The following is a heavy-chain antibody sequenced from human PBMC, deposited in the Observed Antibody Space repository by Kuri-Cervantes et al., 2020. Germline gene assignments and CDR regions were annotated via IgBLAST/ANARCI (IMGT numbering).Heavy chain of an antibody. CDR3: AKDQYRASVPDY. CDR2: ISYDGSNK. J-gene: IGHJ4*02. V-gene: IGHV3-30*18. CDR1: GFTFSSYG. D-gene: IGHD2-2*01. Sequence: GESLKISCAASGFTFSSYGMHWVRQAPGKGLEWVAVISYDGSNKYYADSVKGRFTISRDNSKNTLYLQMNSLRAEDTAVYYCAKDQYRASVPDYWGQGTLVTVSS.